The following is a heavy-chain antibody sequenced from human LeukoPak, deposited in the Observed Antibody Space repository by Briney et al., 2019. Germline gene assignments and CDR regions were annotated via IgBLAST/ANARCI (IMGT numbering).Heavy chain of an antibody. D-gene: IGHD3-16*02. CDR2: INPSGSST. CDR1: GYIFTGYY. V-gene: IGHV1-46*01. Sequence: ASVKVSCKASGYIFTGYYIHWVRQAPGQGLEWMGWINPSGSSTLYAQKFQGRVTMTRDMSTTTDYMELSSLRSEDTAVYYCARDNSVGDIAWWFDPWGQGTLVTVSS. J-gene: IGHJ5*02. CDR3: ARDNSVGDIAWWFDP.